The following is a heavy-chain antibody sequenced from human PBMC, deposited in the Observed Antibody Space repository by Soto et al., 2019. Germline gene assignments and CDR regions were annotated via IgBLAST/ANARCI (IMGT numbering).Heavy chain of an antibody. D-gene: IGHD3-10*01. J-gene: IGHJ5*02. V-gene: IGHV4-59*08. CDR2: IYYSGST. Sequence: SETLSLTCSVSYGSISGLYWTWVRQPPGKGLEWIGCIYYSGSTNYNPSLKSRVTISVDTSKNQFSLKLSSVTAADTAVYYCARAMVRGVIITPYDNWFDPWGQGTLVTVSS. CDR3: ARAMVRGVIITPYDNWFDP. CDR1: YGSISGLY.